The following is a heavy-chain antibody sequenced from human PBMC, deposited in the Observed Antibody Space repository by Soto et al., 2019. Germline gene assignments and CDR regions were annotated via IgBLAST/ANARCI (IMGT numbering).Heavy chain of an antibody. V-gene: IGHV1-46*01. CDR2: INPSGGHT. D-gene: IGHD2-21*02. CDR3: ARGGPVVVVTAAFDY. CDR1: GNTFTNYY. Sequence: QVQLMQSGAEVKKPGASVKVSCKASGNTFTNYYIHWVRQAPGQGLEWMGTINPSGGHTTYAQKFLGRVTITRDTPTSTPYMELTSLRSEDTAVYYCARGGPVVVVTAAFDYWGQGTLVTVSS. J-gene: IGHJ4*02.